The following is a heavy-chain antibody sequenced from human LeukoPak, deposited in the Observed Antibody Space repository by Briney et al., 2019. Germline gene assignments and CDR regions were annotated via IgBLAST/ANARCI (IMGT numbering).Heavy chain of an antibody. V-gene: IGHV4-31*03. Sequence: SETLSLTCTVSGGSISSGGYYWSWIRQHPGKGLEWIGYIYYSGSTYYNPSLKSRVTISVDTSKNQFSLKLNSVTAADTAVYYCARAGMEYVDYWGQGTLVTVSS. CDR2: IYYSGST. CDR3: ARAGMEYVDY. D-gene: IGHD3-3*01. J-gene: IGHJ4*02. CDR1: GGSISSGGYY.